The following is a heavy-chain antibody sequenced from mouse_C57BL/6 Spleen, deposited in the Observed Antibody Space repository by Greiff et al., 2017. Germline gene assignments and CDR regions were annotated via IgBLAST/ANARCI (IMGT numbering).Heavy chain of an antibody. J-gene: IGHJ1*03. CDR3: ARWLLRGYFDV. Sequence: VQLKQSGPELVKPGASVKIPCKASGYTFTDYNMDWVKQSHGKSLEWIGDINPNNGGTIYNQKFKGKATLTVDKSSSTAYMELRSLTSEDTAVYYCARWLLRGYFDVWGTGTTVTVSS. D-gene: IGHD2-3*01. V-gene: IGHV1-18*01. CDR1: GYTFTDYN. CDR2: INPNNGGT.